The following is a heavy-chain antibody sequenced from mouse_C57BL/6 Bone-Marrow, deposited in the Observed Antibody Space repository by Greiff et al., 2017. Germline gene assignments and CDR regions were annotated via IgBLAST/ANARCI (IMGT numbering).Heavy chain of an antibody. CDR1: GYTFTSYW. CDR3: ARSLIYYYGSSYDY. D-gene: IGHD1-1*01. CDR2: IDPSDSYT. V-gene: IGHV1-69*01. Sequence: QVQLQQPGAELVMPGASVKLSCKASGYTFTSYWMHWVKQRPGQGLEWIGEIDPSDSYTNYNQKFKGKSTLTVDKSSSTAYRQLSSLTSEDSAVYYCARSLIYYYGSSYDYWGQGTTLTVSS. J-gene: IGHJ2*01.